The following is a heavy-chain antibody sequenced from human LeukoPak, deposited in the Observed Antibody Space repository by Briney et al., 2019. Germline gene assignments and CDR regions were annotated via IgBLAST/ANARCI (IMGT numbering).Heavy chain of an antibody. V-gene: IGHV4-61*01. CDR3: ARDLAITKDI. CDR2: IYYSGST. J-gene: IGHJ3*02. Sequence: SETLSLTCTVSGGSVSSGNYFWSWIRQPPGQGLEWIGYIYYSGSTKYNPSLKSRVTISVDTSKNQFSLRLSSVTAADTAVYYCARDLAITKDIWGQGTMVTVSS. D-gene: IGHD3-10*01. CDR1: GGSVSSGNYF.